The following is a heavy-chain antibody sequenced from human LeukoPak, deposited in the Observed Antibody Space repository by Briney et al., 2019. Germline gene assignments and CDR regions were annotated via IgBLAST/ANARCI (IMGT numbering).Heavy chain of an antibody. CDR1: GSSLRSYP. CDR3: ARHIITIVRGAGADDAFGI. J-gene: IGHJ3*02. Sequence: SETLSLICTGPGSSLRSYPWIWTRQPPGKGLEVIGYNYNSGNTNYNTSLKSRFTISVDTSKNQFSLKLSSVTVADTAVYYCARHIITIVRGAGADDAFGIWGQGTIVSVSS. D-gene: IGHD3-10*01. CDR2: NYNSGNT. V-gene: IGHV4-59*01.